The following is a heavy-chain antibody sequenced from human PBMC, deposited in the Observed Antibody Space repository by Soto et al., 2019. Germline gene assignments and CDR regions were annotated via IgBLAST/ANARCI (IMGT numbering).Heavy chain of an antibody. CDR2: IYYSGST. V-gene: IGHV4-31*03. J-gene: IGHJ4*02. D-gene: IGHD2-15*01. Sequence: SETLSLTCTVSGGSISSGGYYWSWIRQHPGKGLEWIGYIYYSGSTYYNPSLKSRVTISVDTSKNQFSLKLSSVTAADTAVYYCARAVVVAATPSPTFDYWGQGTLVTVSS. CDR3: ARAVVVAATPSPTFDY. CDR1: GGSISSGGYY.